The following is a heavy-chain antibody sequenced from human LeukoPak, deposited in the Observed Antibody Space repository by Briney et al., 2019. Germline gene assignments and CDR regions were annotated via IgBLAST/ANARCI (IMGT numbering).Heavy chain of an antibody. V-gene: IGHV3-48*02. J-gene: IGHJ5*02. Sequence: GGSLRLSCAASGFTFSSYWMSWVRQAPGKGLEWVSYISSSGGITYYADSVKGRFTISRDNAKNSLYLEMNSLRDDDTAVYFCARTGGAGSPSDTWGQGTLVTVSS. CDR3: ARTGGAGSPSDT. CDR2: ISSSGGIT. D-gene: IGHD3-10*01. CDR1: GFTFSSYW.